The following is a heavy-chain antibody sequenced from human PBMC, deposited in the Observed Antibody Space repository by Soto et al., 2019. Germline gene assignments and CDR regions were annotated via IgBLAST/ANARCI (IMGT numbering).Heavy chain of an antibody. D-gene: IGHD6-19*01. V-gene: IGHV4-31*03. CDR2: IYYSGST. CDR1: GGSISSGGYY. CDR3: ARDSWAVAGGD. J-gene: IGHJ4*02. Sequence: QVQLQESGPGLVKPSQTLSLTCTVSGGSISSGGYYWSWIRQHPGKGLEWIGYIYYSGSTYYNPSLKSRVNILVETSKNQFSLKLSSVTAAATAVYDCARDSWAVAGGDWGQGTLVTVSS.